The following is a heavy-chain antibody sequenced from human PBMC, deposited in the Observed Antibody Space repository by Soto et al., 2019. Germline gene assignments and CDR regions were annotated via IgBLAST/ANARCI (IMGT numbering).Heavy chain of an antibody. CDR2: IYSRGRN. CDR3: ARGSSRWDY. V-gene: IGHV4-4*07. CDR1: GGSISSFY. Sequence: SETLSLTCTVSGGSISSFYWSWIRQPAGKGLEWIGRIYSRGRNNYNPSLKSRVTMSVDTSKNQFSLRLSSVTAADTAMYYCARGSSRWDYWGQGTLVTVSS. J-gene: IGHJ4*02. D-gene: IGHD6-13*01.